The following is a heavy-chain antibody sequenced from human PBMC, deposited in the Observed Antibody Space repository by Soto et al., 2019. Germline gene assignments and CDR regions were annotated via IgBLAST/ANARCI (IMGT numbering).Heavy chain of an antibody. CDR1: GGSISSGGYY. Sequence: QVQLQESGPGLVKPSQTLSLTCTVSGGSISSGGYYWSWIRQHPGKGLEWIGYIYYSGSTYYNPCLKSRVTXSXAXSXXQFSLKLSSVTAADTAVYYCARDLHSSRPFYGMDVWGQGTTVTVS. J-gene: IGHJ6*02. V-gene: IGHV4-31*03. D-gene: IGHD6-13*01. CDR3: ARDLHSSRPFYGMDV. CDR2: IYYSGST.